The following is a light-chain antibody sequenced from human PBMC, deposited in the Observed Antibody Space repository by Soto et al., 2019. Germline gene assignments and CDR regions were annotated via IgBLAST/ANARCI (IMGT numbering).Light chain of an antibody. V-gene: IGKV1-12*01. Sequence: DIQMTQSPSSVSASVGDRVTITCRSSQEIGSWLAWYQQKPGKAPDLLIYGASGLQSGVPSRFYGSGSGTDFTLTISSLQPEDFATYYCQQGGSFPITFGQGTRLEIK. J-gene: IGKJ5*01. CDR3: QQGGSFPIT. CDR1: QEIGSW. CDR2: GAS.